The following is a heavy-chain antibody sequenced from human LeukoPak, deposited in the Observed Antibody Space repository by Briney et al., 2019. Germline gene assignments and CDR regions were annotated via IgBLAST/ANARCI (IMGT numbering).Heavy chain of an antibody. CDR3: ARHGVYDNFDY. J-gene: IGHJ4*02. D-gene: IGHD3-3*01. V-gene: IGHV4-34*01. Sequence: SETLSLTCAVYGGSFSGYYWSWIRQPPGKGLERIGEINHSGSTNYNPSLKSRVTISVDTSKNQFSLKLSSVTAADTAVYYCARHGVYDNFDYWGQGTLVTVSS. CDR1: GGSFSGYY. CDR2: INHSGST.